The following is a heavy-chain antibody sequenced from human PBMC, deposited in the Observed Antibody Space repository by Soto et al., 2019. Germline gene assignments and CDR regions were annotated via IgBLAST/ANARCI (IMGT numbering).Heavy chain of an antibody. V-gene: IGHV3-21*01. D-gene: IGHD2-15*01. CDR3: ARDLSPYCSGGSCYFDY. CDR2: ISTSSSYI. J-gene: IGHJ4*02. CDR1: GFTFSSYS. Sequence: GGSLRLSCAASGFTFSSYSMNRVRQAPGKGLEWASSISTSSSYIYYADSVKGRFTISRDNAKNSLYLQMNSLRAEDTAVYYCARDLSPYCSGGSCYFDYWGQGTLVTVSS.